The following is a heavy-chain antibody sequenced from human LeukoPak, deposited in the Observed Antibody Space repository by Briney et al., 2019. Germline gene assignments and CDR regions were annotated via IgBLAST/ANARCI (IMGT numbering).Heavy chain of an antibody. Sequence: ASVKVSCKASGGTFSRYAISWVRQAPGQGLEWMGRIIPIFGTANYAQKFQGRVTITTDESTSTAYMELSSLRSEDTAVYYCATSPYYYDSSGYYSNPYYFDYWGQGTLVTVSS. V-gene: IGHV1-69*05. CDR1: GGTFSRYA. J-gene: IGHJ4*02. CDR3: ATSPYYYDSSGYYSNPYYFDY. CDR2: IIPIFGTA. D-gene: IGHD3-22*01.